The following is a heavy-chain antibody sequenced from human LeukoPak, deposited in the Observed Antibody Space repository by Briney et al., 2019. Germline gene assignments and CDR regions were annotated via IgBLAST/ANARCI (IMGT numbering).Heavy chain of an antibody. J-gene: IGHJ4*02. V-gene: IGHV6-1*01. D-gene: IGHD4/OR15-4a*01. CDR3: ARVVWGHDYPGS. Sequence: SQTLSLTCAISGDSVSSDGATWNWIRQSPSRGLEWLGMTYFRSKWYDDYAVSVKSRITIKPDTSKNQFSLQLNSVTPEDTAVYHCARVVWGHDYPGSWGQGTLVTVSS. CDR2: TYFRSKWYD. CDR1: GDSVSSDGAT.